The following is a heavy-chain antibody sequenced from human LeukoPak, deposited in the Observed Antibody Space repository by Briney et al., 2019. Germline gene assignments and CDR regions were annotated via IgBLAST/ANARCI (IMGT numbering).Heavy chain of an antibody. CDR2: IYYSGST. CDR3: ARGGGMDGDYPN. CDR1: GGSISSSSYY. Sequence: SETLSLTCTVSGGSISSSSYYWDWIRQHPGKGLEWIGYIYYSGSTYYNPSLKSRVTISVDTSKNQFSLKLSSVTAADTAVYYCARGGGMDGDYPNWGQGTLVTVSS. J-gene: IGHJ4*02. V-gene: IGHV4-31*03. D-gene: IGHD4-17*01.